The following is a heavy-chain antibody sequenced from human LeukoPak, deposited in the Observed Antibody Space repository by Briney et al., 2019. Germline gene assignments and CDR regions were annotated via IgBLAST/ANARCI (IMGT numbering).Heavy chain of an antibody. CDR1: GFTFSSYG. CDR3: AKGQSDGGNSYFDY. J-gene: IGHJ4*02. V-gene: IGHV3-30*18. CDR2: ISYDGSNK. D-gene: IGHD4-23*01. Sequence: GGSLRLSCAASGFTFSSYGMHWVRQAPGKGLEWVAVISYDGSNKYYADSVKGRFTISRDNSKNTLYLQMNSLRAEDTAVYYCAKGQSDGGNSYFDYWGQGTLVTVSS.